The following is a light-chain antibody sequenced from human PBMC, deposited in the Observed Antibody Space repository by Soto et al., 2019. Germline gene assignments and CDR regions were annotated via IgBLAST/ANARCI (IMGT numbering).Light chain of an antibody. Sequence: EIVMTQPPLSSPVTLGQPASISCRSSQSLVHSDRDTYLNWYLQKPGQPPRLLIYEVSNRFSGVPDRFSASGSGTDFTLKISRVEAEDVGVYYCMQDVELPFTFGGGTKV. CDR3: MQDVELPFT. V-gene: IGKV2D-29*01. CDR1: QSLVHSDRDTY. J-gene: IGKJ4*01. CDR2: EVS.